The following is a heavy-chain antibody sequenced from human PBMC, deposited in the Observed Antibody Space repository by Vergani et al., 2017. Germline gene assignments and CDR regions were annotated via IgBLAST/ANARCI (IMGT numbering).Heavy chain of an antibody. V-gene: IGHV4-34*01. CDR2: INHSGST. Sequence: QVQLQQWGAGLLKPSETLSLTCAVYGGSFSGYYWSWIRQPPGKGLEWIGEINHSGSTNYNPSLKSRVTISVDTSKNQFSLKLSSVTAADTAVYYCASGRGRITIFGVVIPLDYWGQGTLVTVSS. CDR1: GGSFSGYY. D-gene: IGHD3-3*01. CDR3: ASGRGRITIFGVVIPLDY. J-gene: IGHJ4*02.